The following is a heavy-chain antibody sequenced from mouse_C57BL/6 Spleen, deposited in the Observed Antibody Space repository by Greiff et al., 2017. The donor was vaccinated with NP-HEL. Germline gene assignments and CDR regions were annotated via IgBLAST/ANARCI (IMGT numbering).Heavy chain of an antibody. D-gene: IGHD2-3*01. CDR3: AREGIYDGYGGFAY. J-gene: IGHJ3*01. V-gene: IGHV5-16*01. Sequence: EVKLVESEGGLVQPGSSMKLSCTASGFTFSDYYMAWVRQVPEKGLEWVANINYDGSSTYYLDSLKSRFIISRDNAKNILYLQMSSLKSEDTATYYCAREGIYDGYGGFAYWGQGTLVTVSA. CDR1: GFTFSDYY. CDR2: INYDGSST.